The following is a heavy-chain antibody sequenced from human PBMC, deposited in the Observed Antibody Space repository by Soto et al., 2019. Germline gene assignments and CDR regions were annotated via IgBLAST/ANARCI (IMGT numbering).Heavy chain of an antibody. CDR2: ISAYNGNT. J-gene: IGHJ3*02. D-gene: IGHD4-17*01. CDR1: GYTFTSYG. CDR3: ASEKGGDYLGIPDAFDI. V-gene: IGHV1-18*01. Sequence: QVQLVQSGAEVKKPGASVKVSCKASGYTFTSYGISWVRQAPGQGLEWMGWISAYNGNTNYAQELQGRVTMTTDTSTSTAYMELRSLGSDDTAVYYCASEKGGDYLGIPDAFDIWGQWTMVTVSS.